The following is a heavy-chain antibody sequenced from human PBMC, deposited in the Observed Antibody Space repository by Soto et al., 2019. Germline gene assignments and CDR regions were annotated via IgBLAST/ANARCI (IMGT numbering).Heavy chain of an antibody. J-gene: IGHJ6*02. V-gene: IGHV3-33*01. Sequence: GGXLRLSCAASGFTFSSYGMHWVRQAPGKGLEWVAVIWYDGSNKYYADSVKGRFTISRDNSKNTLYLQMNSLRAEDTAVYYCARVRGTGYSSSQPNYYYYYGMDVWGQGTTVNVSS. CDR3: ARVRGTGYSSSQPNYYYYYGMDV. CDR1: GFTFSSYG. CDR2: IWYDGSNK. D-gene: IGHD6-13*01.